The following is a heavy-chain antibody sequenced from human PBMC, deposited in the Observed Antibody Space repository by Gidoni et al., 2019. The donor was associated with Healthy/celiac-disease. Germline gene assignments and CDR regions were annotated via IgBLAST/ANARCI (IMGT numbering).Heavy chain of an antibody. J-gene: IGHJ4*02. CDR3: ARMVIAARPRGFDY. CDR1: GVSISNARMG. D-gene: IGHD6-6*01. CDR2: IFSNDEK. V-gene: IGHV2-26*01. Sequence: QVTLKESGPVLVRAPEPLTLTCTVSGVSISNARMGVSWIRQPPGKALEWLAHIFSNDEKSYSPSLKSRLTISKATSKSPVVLTMTNMDPVDTATYYCARMVIAARPRGFDYWGQGTLVTVSS.